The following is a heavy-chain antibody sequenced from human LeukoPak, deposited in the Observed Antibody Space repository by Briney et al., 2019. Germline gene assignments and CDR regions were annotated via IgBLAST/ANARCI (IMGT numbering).Heavy chain of an antibody. D-gene: IGHD5-12*01. Sequence: LSLTCTVSGGSISSGSYYWSWVRQAPGKGLEWVSSISGRADNTYYADSVKGRFTISRDNSKNTLYLQINSLRAEDTAVYYCAKGGGYEVLYDYWGQGTLVTVSS. V-gene: IGHV3-23*01. CDR3: AKGGGYEVLYDY. CDR1: GGSISSGSYY. J-gene: IGHJ4*02. CDR2: ISGRADNT.